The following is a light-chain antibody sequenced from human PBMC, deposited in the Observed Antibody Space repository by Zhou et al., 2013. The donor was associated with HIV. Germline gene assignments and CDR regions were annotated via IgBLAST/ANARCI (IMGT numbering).Light chain of an antibody. CDR2: DAS. V-gene: IGKV3-11*02. CDR1: QSVSTQ. Sequence: EVVLTQSPATLSLSPGERATLSCRASQSVSTQLSWYQHRPGQPPRLLIYDASKRATGIPARFSGSGSGRDFSPTISSLEPGDFAVYYCQQRYNWLTFGGGTTVEIK. J-gene: IGKJ4*01. CDR3: QQRYNWLT.